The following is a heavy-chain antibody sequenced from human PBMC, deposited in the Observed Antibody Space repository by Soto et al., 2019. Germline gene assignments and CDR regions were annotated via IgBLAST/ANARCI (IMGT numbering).Heavy chain of an antibody. J-gene: IGHJ6*02. D-gene: IGHD2-8*01. CDR1: GGSISSGGYY. CDR3: ARGGENGYYYYGMDV. Sequence: QLHLQESGSGLVKPSQTLSLTCTVSGGSISSGGYYWSWIRQPPGKGLEWIGYIYHSGSTYYNPSLKSRVTITVDRSKKQFSLMLRSVTAEDTGVYYCARGGENGYYYYGMDVWGQGTTVTGSS. V-gene: IGHV4-30-2*01. CDR2: IYHSGST.